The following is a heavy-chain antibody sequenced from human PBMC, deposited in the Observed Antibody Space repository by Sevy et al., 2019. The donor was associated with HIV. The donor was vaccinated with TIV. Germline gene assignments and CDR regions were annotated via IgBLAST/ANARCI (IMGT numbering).Heavy chain of an antibody. J-gene: IGHJ4*02. CDR1: ELGFSSHS. D-gene: IGHD7-27*01. CDR3: ARDLHWAFDQ. CDR2: ISGIGTPI. Sequence: GGSLRLSCTYSELGFSSHSFNWVRQAPGKGLEWISYISGIGTPISYLDSLRGRFTISRDNAKNSLFLQMNNLGDDDTAGYCCARDLHWAFDQWGQGTLVTVSS. V-gene: IGHV3-48*02.